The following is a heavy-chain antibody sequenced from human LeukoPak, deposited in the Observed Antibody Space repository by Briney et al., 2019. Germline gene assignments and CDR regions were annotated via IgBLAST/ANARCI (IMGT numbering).Heavy chain of an antibody. CDR1: GYTFTSYG. D-gene: IGHD4-11*01. V-gene: IGHV1-18*01. J-gene: IGHJ5*02. Sequence: GASVKVSCKASGYTFTSYGISWVRQAPGQGLEWMGWISAYNGNTNYAQKLQGRVTMTTDTSTSTAYMELRSLRSDDTAVYYCARSSPYSNYGNWFDPWAQGTLVTVSS. CDR3: ARSSPYSNYGNWFDP. CDR2: ISAYNGNT.